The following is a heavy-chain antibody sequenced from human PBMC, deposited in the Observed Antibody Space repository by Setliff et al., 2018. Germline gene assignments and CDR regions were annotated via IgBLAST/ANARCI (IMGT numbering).Heavy chain of an antibody. CDR3: ARAPRLEWILPTFDY. V-gene: IGHV1-2*02. CDR1: GYTFTGPY. J-gene: IGHJ4*02. Sequence: GASVKVSCKASGYTFTGPYMHWVRQAPGHGLEWMGWINPDTGYSKYAQKFQGRVTLTRDTSLTTAYMELRSLRYDDTAVYYCARAPRLEWILPTFDYWGQGTPVTVSS. D-gene: IGHD3-3*01. CDR2: INPDTGYS.